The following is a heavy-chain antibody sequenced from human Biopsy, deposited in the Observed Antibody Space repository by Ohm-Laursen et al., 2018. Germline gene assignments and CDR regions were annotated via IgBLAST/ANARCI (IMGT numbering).Heavy chain of an antibody. D-gene: IGHD3-22*01. CDR1: GFTFNNYG. CDR2: IFYDGSNT. J-gene: IGHJ6*02. V-gene: IGHV3-30*03. CDR3: VRGVDYYDPYHYYALDV. Sequence: SLRLSCAAPGFTFNNYGMQWVRQAPGKGLEWVAFIFYDGSNTYYADSVKGRFTISRDNSRDTLYLQMSSLRAEDTAVYYCVRGVDYYDPYHYYALDVWGQGTLVTVSS.